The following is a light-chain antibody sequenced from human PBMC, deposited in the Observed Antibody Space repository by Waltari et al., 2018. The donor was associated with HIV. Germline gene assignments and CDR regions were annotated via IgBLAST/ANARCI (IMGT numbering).Light chain of an antibody. CDR1: GDQVCGFVR. CDR2: EVN. CDR3: CSYARSRSLL. V-gene: IGLV2-23*02. J-gene: IGLJ2*01. Sequence: HSALTPPAALSGSPGQSPPTSSPATGDQVCGFVRPSWYQHHPGKAPKLIIFEVNKRPSGVSNRFSGSKSGNTASLTISGLQTEDETDYYCCSYARSRSLLFGGGTKLTVL.